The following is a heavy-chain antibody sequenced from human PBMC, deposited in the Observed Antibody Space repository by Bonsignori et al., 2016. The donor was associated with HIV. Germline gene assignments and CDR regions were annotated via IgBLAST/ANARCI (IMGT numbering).Heavy chain of an antibody. CDR1: GGSIISDVYY. CDR2: AYYTGSA. D-gene: IGHD3-10*01. J-gene: IGHJ6*03. Sequence: QLQLQESGPGLVKPSDTLSLTCTVSGGSIISDVYYWGWVRQSPGKGLEWLGSAYYTGSAYYNPSLNSRVTMSVDTSKNEFSXQLSSVTAADTAVYYCATLAGASDYYYYYYMDVVGRTGPTVHRLL. CDR3: ATLAGASDYYYYYYMDV. V-gene: IGHV4-39*01.